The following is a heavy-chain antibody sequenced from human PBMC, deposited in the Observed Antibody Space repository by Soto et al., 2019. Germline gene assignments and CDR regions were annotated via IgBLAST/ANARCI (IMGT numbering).Heavy chain of an antibody. D-gene: IGHD2-2*01. CDR3: ARLSRGSCYVDY. Sequence: PSETLSLTCTVSGGSISSGGYYWSWIRQHPGKGLEWIGYIYYSGSTYYNPSLKSRVTISVDTSKNQFSLKLSSVTAADTAVYYCARLSRGSCYVDYWGQGTLVTVSS. V-gene: IGHV4-31*03. CDR2: IYYSGST. CDR1: GGSISSGGYY. J-gene: IGHJ4*02.